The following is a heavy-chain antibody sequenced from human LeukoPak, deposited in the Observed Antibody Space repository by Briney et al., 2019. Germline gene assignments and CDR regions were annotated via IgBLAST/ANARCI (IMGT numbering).Heavy chain of an antibody. V-gene: IGHV6-1*01. CDR1: GDSFSSISVA. CDR3: SLARSEYHYGMDV. J-gene: IGHJ6*02. Sequence: SQTLSLTCAISGDSFSSISVAWNWIRQSPSRGLEWLERTYYRSKWYYEYAVSVKSRINISPDTSKNQFSLQLTSVTPEDTAVYYCSLARSEYHYGMDVWGQGTTVTVSS. CDR2: TYYRSKWYY.